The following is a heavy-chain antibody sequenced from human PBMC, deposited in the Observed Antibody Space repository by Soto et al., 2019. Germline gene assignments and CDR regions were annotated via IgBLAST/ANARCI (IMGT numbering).Heavy chain of an antibody. V-gene: IGHV4-59*01. CDR1: GGSISSYY. CDR2: IYYSGST. J-gene: IGHJ3*02. Sequence: QVQLQESGPGLVKPSETLSLTCTVSGGSISSYYWSWIRQPPGKGLEWIGYIYYSGSTNYNPSLKSRVTISVDTSKNQFSLKLSSVTAADTAVYYCARGVGSGYDWAPGDAFDIWGQGTMVTVSS. D-gene: IGHD5-12*01. CDR3: ARGVGSGYDWAPGDAFDI.